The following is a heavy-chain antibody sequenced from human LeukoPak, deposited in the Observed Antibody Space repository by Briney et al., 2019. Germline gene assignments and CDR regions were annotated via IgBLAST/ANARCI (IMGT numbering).Heavy chain of an antibody. Sequence: ASVRVSCKASGYTFTGYYMHWVRQAPGQGLEWMGWINPNSGGTNYAQKFRGRVTMTRDTSISTAYMELSRLRSDDTAVYYCARSWRFCSGDSCYPIDYWGQGTLVTVSS. V-gene: IGHV1-2*02. CDR1: GYTFTGYY. CDR2: INPNSGGT. J-gene: IGHJ4*02. CDR3: ARSWRFCSGDSCYPIDY. D-gene: IGHD2-15*01.